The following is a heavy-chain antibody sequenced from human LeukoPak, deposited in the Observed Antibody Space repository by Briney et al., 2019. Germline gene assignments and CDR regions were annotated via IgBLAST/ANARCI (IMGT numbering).Heavy chain of an antibody. Sequence: PSETLSLTCTVSGGSISSYYWSWIRQSPGKGLEWIGYIYDTGSTSYNPSLKSRVTISADTSKNEFSLKLNSVTAADTAVYYCASRKLGNDYWGQGTLVTVSS. CDR3: ASRKLGNDY. J-gene: IGHJ4*02. CDR1: GGSISSYY. D-gene: IGHD7-27*01. CDR2: IYDTGST. V-gene: IGHV4-59*01.